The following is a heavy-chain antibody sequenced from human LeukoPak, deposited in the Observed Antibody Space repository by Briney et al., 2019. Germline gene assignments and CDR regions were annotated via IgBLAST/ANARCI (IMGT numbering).Heavy chain of an antibody. CDR2: INPNSGGT. CDR1: GYTFTCYY. D-gene: IGHD6-13*01. Sequence: ASVKVSCKASGYTFTCYYIHWVRQAPGQGLEWMGWINPNSGGTNYSQKFQGRVTMTWDTSISTGYMEVSRLRSDDTAVYYCASAWAAAGLDYYSVMDVWGQGTTVTVSS. V-gene: IGHV1-2*02. CDR3: ASAWAAAGLDYYSVMDV. J-gene: IGHJ6*02.